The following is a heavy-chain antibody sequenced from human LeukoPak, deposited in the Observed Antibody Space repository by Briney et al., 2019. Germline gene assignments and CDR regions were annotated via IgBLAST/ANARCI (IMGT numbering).Heavy chain of an antibody. CDR3: ARRGGSNGWGAFDV. Sequence: GGSLRLSCAASGFTFSTHAKNWVRQAPGKGLEWVSNIGGSGESTYYADSVKGRFTISRDNSKNTVFPQMNSLSRDDTAVYYCARRGGSNGWGAFDVWGQGTTITVSS. V-gene: IGHV3-23*01. CDR2: IGGSGEST. CDR1: GFTFSTHA. D-gene: IGHD2-8*01. J-gene: IGHJ3*01.